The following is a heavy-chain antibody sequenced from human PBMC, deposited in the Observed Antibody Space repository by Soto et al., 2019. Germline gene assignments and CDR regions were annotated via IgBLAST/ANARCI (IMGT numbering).Heavy chain of an antibody. CDR3: AKEYFDWVPWLAWFEP. J-gene: IGHJ5*02. Sequence: GASLKVSCKTSGYTFTNNYVVCVRHTHGQGLEWMGVIDPSGGSRFYAQNFQGRVTMTSDTSTSTMYIELSNLRSEDTAVYYCAKEYFDWVPWLAWFEPWGQGTLVTVSS. CDR1: GYTFTNNY. D-gene: IGHD3-9*01. V-gene: IGHV1-46*01. CDR2: IDPSGGSR.